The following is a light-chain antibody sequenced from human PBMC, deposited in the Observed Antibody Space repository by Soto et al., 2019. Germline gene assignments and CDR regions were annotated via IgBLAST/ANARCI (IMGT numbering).Light chain of an antibody. V-gene: IGLV1-44*01. J-gene: IGLJ1*01. Sequence: QSVLTQPPSASGTPGQRVTISCSGSSSNIGSNTVNWYQQLSGTAPKLLIYSNNQRPPGVPDRFSGSKSGTSASLAISGLQSEDEADYYCAAWDDSLNGFYVFGTGTKLTVL. CDR1: SSNIGSNT. CDR2: SNN. CDR3: AAWDDSLNGFYV.